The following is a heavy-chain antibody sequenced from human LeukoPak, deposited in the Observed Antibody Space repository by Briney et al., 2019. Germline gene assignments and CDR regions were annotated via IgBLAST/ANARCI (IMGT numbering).Heavy chain of an antibody. CDR1: GGSISSSNW. CDR2: IYHSGST. D-gene: IGHD5-24*01. V-gene: IGHV4-4*02. CDR3: ARDGYNFSAFDI. J-gene: IGHJ3*02. Sequence: KSSETLSLTYAVSGGSISSSNWWSWVRQPPGKGLEWIGEIYHSGSTNYNPSLKSRVTISVDKSKNQFSLKLSSVTAADTAVYYCARDGYNFSAFDIWGQGTMVTVSS.